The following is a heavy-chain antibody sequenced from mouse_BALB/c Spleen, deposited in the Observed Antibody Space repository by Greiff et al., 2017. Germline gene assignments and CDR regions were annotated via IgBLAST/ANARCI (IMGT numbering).Heavy chain of an antibody. V-gene: IGHV1-7*01. CDR2: INPSTGYT. CDR1: GYTFTSYW. Sequence: QVQLQQSGAELAKPGASVKMSCKASGYTFTSYWMHWVKQRPGQGLEWIGYINPSTGYTEYNQKFKDKATLTADKSSSTAYMQLSSLTSEDSAVYYCARGSTMSTRFAYWGQGTLVTVSA. CDR3: ARGSTMSTRFAY. J-gene: IGHJ3*01. D-gene: IGHD2-4*01.